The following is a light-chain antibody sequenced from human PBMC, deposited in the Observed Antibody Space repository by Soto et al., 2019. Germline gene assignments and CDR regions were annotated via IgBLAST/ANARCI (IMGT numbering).Light chain of an antibody. J-gene: IGLJ3*02. CDR2: DVT. V-gene: IGLV2-11*01. Sequence: QSALTQPRSVSGSPGQSVTISCTGTSSDVGGYNYVSWYQQHPGKVPEVMIYDVTKRPSGVPDRFSGSKSGNTASLTIFGLQAEDEADYYCCSYAGSYTYWVFGGGTKLTVL. CDR3: CSYAGSYTYWV. CDR1: SSDVGGYNY.